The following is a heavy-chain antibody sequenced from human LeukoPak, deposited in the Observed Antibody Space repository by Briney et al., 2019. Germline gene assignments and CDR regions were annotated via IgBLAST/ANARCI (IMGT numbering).Heavy chain of an antibody. CDR2: TNDNGDNT. CDR1: GFEFHIYA. Sequence: GGSLRLSCAASGFEFHIYAMSWVRQAPGKGLEWVSGTNDNGDNTNHADSVKGRFTISRDNSKNTLYLQMNSLRAEDTAVYYCAKDNMKSKPFWSGCLDYWGQGTLVTVSS. V-gene: IGHV3-23*01. CDR3: AKDNMKSKPFWSGCLDY. D-gene: IGHD3-3*01. J-gene: IGHJ4*02.